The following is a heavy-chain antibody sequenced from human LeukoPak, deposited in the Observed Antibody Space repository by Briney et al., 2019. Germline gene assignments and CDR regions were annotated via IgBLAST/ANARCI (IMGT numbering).Heavy chain of an antibody. J-gene: IGHJ4*02. D-gene: IGHD3-10*01. Sequence: SETLPLTCTVSGGSISSYYWSWIRQPPGKGLEWIGYIYYSGSTNYNPSLKSRVTISVDTSKNQFSLKLSSVTAADTAVYYCARAYGSGSYYVFDYWGQGTLVTVSS. CDR3: ARAYGSGSYYVFDY. CDR2: IYYSGST. V-gene: IGHV4-59*01. CDR1: GGSISSYY.